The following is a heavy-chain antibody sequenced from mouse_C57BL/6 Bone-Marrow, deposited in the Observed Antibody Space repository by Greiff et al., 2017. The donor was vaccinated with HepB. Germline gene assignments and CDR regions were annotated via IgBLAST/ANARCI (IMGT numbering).Heavy chain of an antibody. CDR1: GYTFTDHT. D-gene: IGHD3-2*02. CDR3: ARRGTAQAPWCAY. CDR2: IYPRDGST. Sequence: QVQLQQSDAELVKPGASVKISCKVSGYTFTDHTIHWMKQRPEQGLEWIGYIYPRDGSTKYNEKFTGKATLTADKSSSTAYMQLNSLTSEDSAVYCCARRGTAQAPWCAYWGQGTLVTVSA. V-gene: IGHV1-78*01. J-gene: IGHJ3*01.